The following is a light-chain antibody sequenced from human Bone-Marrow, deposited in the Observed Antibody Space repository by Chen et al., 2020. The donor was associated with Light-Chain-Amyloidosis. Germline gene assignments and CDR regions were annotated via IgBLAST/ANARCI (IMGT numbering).Light chain of an antibody. V-gene: IGLV3-21*02. Sequence: SYVLTQPSSVSVAPGQTATIACGGNNIGSTSVHWYQQTPGQAPLLVVYDDSDRPSGIPERLSGANCGNTATLTISGVEAGDEADYYCQVWDRSSDRPVFGGGTKLTGL. CDR3: QVWDRSSDRPV. CDR1: NIGSTS. J-gene: IGLJ3*02. CDR2: DDS.